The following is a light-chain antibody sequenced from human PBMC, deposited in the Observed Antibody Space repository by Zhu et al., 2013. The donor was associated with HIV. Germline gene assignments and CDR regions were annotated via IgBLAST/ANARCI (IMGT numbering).Light chain of an antibody. V-gene: IGKV3-20*01. CDR1: RSVDNTY. CDR3: QQFNSYPQVT. Sequence: EPFLTQSPVTLSLSPGERATLSCRASRSVDNTYLAWYQQRPGQPPRLLIYGTSNRATGIPDRFSGSGSGPDFTLTISRLQPEDFATYYCQQFNSYPQVTFGQGTRLEIK. J-gene: IGKJ5*01. CDR2: GTS.